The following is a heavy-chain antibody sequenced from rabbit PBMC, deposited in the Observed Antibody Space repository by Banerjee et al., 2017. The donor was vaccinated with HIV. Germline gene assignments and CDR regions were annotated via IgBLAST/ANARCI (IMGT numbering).Heavy chain of an antibody. D-gene: IGHD2-1*01. J-gene: IGHJ4*01. V-gene: IGHV1S7*01. CDR3: ARESDYGDYPFNL. CDR1: GFDFSSYY. Sequence: QLKESGGGLVQPGGSLKLSCKASGFDFSSYYMSWVRQAPGKGLEWIGIIYAGKGSTDYASWVNGRFTISSDNAQNTVDLQMNSLTAADTATYFCARESDYGDYPFNLWGPGTLVTVS. CDR2: IYAGKGST.